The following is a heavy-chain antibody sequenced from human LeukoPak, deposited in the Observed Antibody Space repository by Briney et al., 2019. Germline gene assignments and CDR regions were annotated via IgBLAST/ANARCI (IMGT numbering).Heavy chain of an antibody. V-gene: IGHV3-30-3*01. CDR2: ISYDGSNK. D-gene: IGHD3-22*01. CDR1: GFTFSSYP. Sequence: PGRSLGLSCAASGFTFSSYPMHWVRQAPGKGLEWVAVISYDGSNKYYADSVKGRFTISRDNSKNTLYLQMNSLRAEDTAVYYCARETYYYDSSGYDNFDYWGQGTLVTVSS. CDR3: ARETYYYDSSGYDNFDY. J-gene: IGHJ4*02.